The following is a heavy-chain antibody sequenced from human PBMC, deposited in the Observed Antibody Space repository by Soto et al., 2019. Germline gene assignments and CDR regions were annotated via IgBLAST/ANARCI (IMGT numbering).Heavy chain of an antibody. CDR3: ARAGCDGGSCYTLVGLRYGMDV. D-gene: IGHD2-15*01. CDR1: GFTFSSYA. J-gene: IGHJ6*02. CDR2: ISYDGNNK. V-gene: IGHV3-30-3*01. Sequence: QVPLVESGGGVVQPGRSLRLSCAASGFTFSSYAMHWVRQAPGKGLEWVAVISYDGNNKYYADSVKGRFTISRDNSKXTXXXQXXSLRAEDTAVYYCARAGCDGGSCYTLVGLRYGMDVWGQGTTVTVSS.